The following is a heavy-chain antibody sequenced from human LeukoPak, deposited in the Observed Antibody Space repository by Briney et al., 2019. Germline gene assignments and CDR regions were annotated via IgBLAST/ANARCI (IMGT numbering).Heavy chain of an antibody. J-gene: IGHJ4*02. D-gene: IGHD3-22*01. V-gene: IGHV3-21*01. CDR2: ISSSSSYI. CDR1: GFTFSSYS. Sequence: PGGSLRLSCAASGFTFSSYSMNWVRQAPGKGLEWVSSISSSSSYIYYADSVKGRFTISRDNAKNSLYLQMNSLRAEGTAVYYCARGEHYYDSSGYYAHGYWGQGTLVTVSS. CDR3: ARGEHYYDSSGYYAHGY.